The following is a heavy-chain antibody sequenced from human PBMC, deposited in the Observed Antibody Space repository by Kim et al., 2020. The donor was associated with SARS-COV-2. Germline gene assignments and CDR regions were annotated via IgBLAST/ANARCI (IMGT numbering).Heavy chain of an antibody. D-gene: IGHD5-12*01. Sequence: ADAVRGRYTKSRDNAKNTLYLQMNCLRGGDTAVYYCTRMGNGYNAFGVWGQGILVTVSS. J-gene: IGHJ4*02. CDR3: TRMGNGYNAFGV. V-gene: IGHV3-11*01.